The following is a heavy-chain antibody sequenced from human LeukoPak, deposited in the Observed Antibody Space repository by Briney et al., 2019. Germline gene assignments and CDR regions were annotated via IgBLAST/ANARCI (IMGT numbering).Heavy chain of an antibody. CDR3: ARGFIAAAGIDY. J-gene: IGHJ4*02. Sequence: GGSLGLSCAASGFTFSSFEMNWVRQAPGKGLEWVSYISSGGGAIYYADSVKGRFTISRDNARNSLYLQMNSLRAEDTAVYYCARGFIAAAGIDYWGQGTLVTVSS. CDR1: GFTFSSFE. D-gene: IGHD6-13*01. V-gene: IGHV3-48*03. CDR2: ISSGGGAI.